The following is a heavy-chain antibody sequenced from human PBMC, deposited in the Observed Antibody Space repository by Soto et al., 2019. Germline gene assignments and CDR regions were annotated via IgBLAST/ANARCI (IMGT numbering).Heavy chain of an antibody. J-gene: IGHJ5*02. D-gene: IGHD6-13*01. Sequence: PGGSLRLSCADSGFTFRSFTMNWVRQAPRKGLEWVSTISSNSAYIYYTDALRGRFTISRDNAKNSLHLQMNSLRAEDTAVYYCTRDASRDSSARGWFDPWGPGTLVTVSS. CDR1: GFTFRSFT. CDR2: ISSNSAYI. V-gene: IGHV3-21*01. CDR3: TRDASRDSSARGWFDP.